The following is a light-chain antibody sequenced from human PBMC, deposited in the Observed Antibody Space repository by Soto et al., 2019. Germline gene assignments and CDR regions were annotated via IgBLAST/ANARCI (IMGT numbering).Light chain of an antibody. CDR3: CSYAGNFWV. CDR2: DVT. V-gene: IGLV2-11*01. Sequence: QSVLTQPRSVSGSPGQSVTISCTGTSSNVGTYNYVSWYQQHPGKAPKLPIYDVTERPSGVPDRFSGSKSGNTASLIISGLQAEDEADYHCCSYAGNFWVFGGGTKLTVL. J-gene: IGLJ3*02. CDR1: SSNVGTYNY.